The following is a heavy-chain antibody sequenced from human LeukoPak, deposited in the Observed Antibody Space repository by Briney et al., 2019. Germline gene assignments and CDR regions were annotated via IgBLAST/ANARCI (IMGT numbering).Heavy chain of an antibody. J-gene: IGHJ4*02. CDR3: ARAVTRSSSSSEGY. V-gene: IGHV1-18*01. D-gene: IGHD6-6*01. Sequence: ASVKVACKASGYTFTNYGLSGVPQAPGQGLEWVGWISGYNGNTNYAQKLQGRVTMTTETSTNTAYMELRSLRSDDTAVYYCARAVTRSSSSSEGYWGQGTLVTVSS. CDR1: GYTFTNYG. CDR2: ISGYNGNT.